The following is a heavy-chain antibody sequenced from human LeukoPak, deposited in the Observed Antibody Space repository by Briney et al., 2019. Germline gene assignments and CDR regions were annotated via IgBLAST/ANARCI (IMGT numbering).Heavy chain of an antibody. CDR1: GGTFSSYA. D-gene: IGHD2-15*01. V-gene: IGHV1-69*04. CDR2: IIPILGIA. J-gene: IGHJ4*02. Sequence: SVKVSCKASGGTFSSYAISWVRQAPGQGLEWMGRIIPILGIANYAQKFQGRVTITADKSTSTAYMELSSLRSEDTAVYYCARPRYCSGGSCLDDDYWGQGTLVTVSS. CDR3: ARPRYCSGGSCLDDDY.